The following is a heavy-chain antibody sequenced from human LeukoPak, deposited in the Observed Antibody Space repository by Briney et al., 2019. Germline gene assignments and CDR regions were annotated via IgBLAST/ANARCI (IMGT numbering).Heavy chain of an antibody. CDR2: INHSGST. Sequence: SETLSLTCAVYGGSFSGYYWSWIRQPPGKGLEWIGEINHSGSTNYNPSLKSRVTISVDTSKNQFPLKLSSVTAADTAVYYCARGKLNIVVVPAATFDPWGQGTLVTVSS. J-gene: IGHJ5*02. D-gene: IGHD2-2*01. V-gene: IGHV4-34*01. CDR3: ARGKLNIVVVPAATFDP. CDR1: GGSFSGYY.